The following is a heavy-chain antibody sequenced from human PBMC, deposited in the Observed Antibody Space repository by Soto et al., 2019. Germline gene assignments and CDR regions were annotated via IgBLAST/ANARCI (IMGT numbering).Heavy chain of an antibody. CDR1: GDSVSNNSAA. CDR3: ARERYGDYGRGTFDI. J-gene: IGHJ3*02. Sequence: PSQTLSLTCAISGDSVSNNSAAWNWIRQSPSRGLEWLGRTYYRSKWYNDYAVSVKSRIIINPDTSKNQFSLQLNSVTPEDKAVYYCARERYGDYGRGTFDIWGQGTMVTVS. V-gene: IGHV6-1*01. D-gene: IGHD4-17*01. CDR2: TYYRSKWYN.